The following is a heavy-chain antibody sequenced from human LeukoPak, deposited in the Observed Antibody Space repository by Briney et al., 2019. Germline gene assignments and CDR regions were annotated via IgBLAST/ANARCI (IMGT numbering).Heavy chain of an antibody. D-gene: IGHD6-6*01. CDR1: GFTFSSYA. CDR3: AKVEQLFTY. J-gene: IGHJ4*02. CDR2: ISYDGSNK. V-gene: IGHV3-30*04. Sequence: GGTLRLSCAASGFTFSSYAMHWVRQAPGKGLEWVAVISYDGSNKYYADSVKGRFTISRDNSKNTLYLQMNSLRAEDTAVYYCAKVEQLFTYWGQGTLVTVSS.